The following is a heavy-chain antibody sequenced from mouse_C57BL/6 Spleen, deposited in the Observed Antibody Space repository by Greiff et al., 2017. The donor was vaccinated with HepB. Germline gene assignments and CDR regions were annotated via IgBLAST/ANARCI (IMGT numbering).Heavy chain of an antibody. Sequence: QVQLKESGAELVKPGASVKISCKASGYAFSSYWMNWVKQRPGKGLEWIGKIYPGDGDTNSNGKFKGKATLTADKSSSTAYMKLSSLTSEDAAVYFCARECLYFDYWGQGTTLTVSS. CDR3: ARECLYFDY. CDR1: GYAFSSYW. J-gene: IGHJ2*01. V-gene: IGHV1-80*01. CDR2: IYPGDGDT.